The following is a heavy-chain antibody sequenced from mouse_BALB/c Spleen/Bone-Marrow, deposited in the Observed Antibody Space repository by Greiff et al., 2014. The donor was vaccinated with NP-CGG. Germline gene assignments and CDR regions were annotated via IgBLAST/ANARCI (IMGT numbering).Heavy chain of an antibody. J-gene: IGHJ2*01. Sequence: VKLVESGPELVKPGASVRISCKASNYTFTTYYIYWVKQRPGQGLEWIGWIYPGNVNTKYNEKFKAKATLTADKSSSTAYMQLSSLTSEDSAVYFCARSRYGSYYGYWDQGTPLTVSS. V-gene: IGHV1S56*01. CDR1: NYTFTTYY. CDR2: IYPGNVNT. CDR3: ARSRYGSYYGY. D-gene: IGHD1-1*01.